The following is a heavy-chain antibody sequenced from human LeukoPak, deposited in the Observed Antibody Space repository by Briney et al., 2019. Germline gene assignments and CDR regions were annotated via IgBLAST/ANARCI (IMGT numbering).Heavy chain of an antibody. CDR1: GYTFTGYY. J-gene: IGHJ6*03. CDR2: INPNSGGT. D-gene: IGHD1-26*01. CDR3: ARGRSGSYSHYYYYMDV. Sequence: GASVKVSCKASGYTFTGYYMHWVRQAPGQGLEWMGWINPNSGGTNYAQKFQGRVTMTRDTSISTAYMELSRLRSDDTAVYYCARGRSGSYSHYYYYMDVWGKGTTVTVSS. V-gene: IGHV1-2*02.